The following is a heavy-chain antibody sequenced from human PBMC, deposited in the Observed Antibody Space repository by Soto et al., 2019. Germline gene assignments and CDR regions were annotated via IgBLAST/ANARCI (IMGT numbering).Heavy chain of an antibody. CDR3: VKTGYYDSSGYLFDY. V-gene: IGHV3-30-3*02. Sequence: GGSLRLSCAASGFTFSSYAMHWVRQAPGKGLEWVAVISYDGSNKYYADSVKGRFTISRDNSKNTLYLQMNSLRAEDTAVYYCVKTGYYDSSGYLFDYWGQGTLVTVSS. CDR1: GFTFSSYA. CDR2: ISYDGSNK. J-gene: IGHJ4*02. D-gene: IGHD3-22*01.